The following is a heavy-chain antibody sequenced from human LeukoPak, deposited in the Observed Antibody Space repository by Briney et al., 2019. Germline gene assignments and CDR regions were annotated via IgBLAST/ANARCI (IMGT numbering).Heavy chain of an antibody. CDR3: ARRSTDAEFDP. V-gene: IGHV1-46*01. D-gene: IGHD2-8*02. Sequence: GASVKVSCKTSGYTFTNYHIHWVRQAPGQGLEWMGIIDSSGGRTSYAQKFKGRVTVTRDTSTSTVYMELSSLRFEDTAVYYCARRSTDAEFDPWGQGTQVTVSS. J-gene: IGHJ5*02. CDR2: IDSSGGRT. CDR1: GYTFTNYH.